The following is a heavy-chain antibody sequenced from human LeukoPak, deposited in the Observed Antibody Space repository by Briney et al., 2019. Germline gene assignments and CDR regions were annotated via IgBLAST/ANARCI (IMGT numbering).Heavy chain of an antibody. Sequence: GASVKVSCKASGYTFTSYGISWVRQAPGQGLEWMGWISAYNGNTNYAQKFQGRVTTTTDTSTSTAYMELRSLRSDDTAVYYCARAINWEYGYYCDFWGERPLVTVSS. CDR2: ISAYNGNT. CDR1: GYTFTSYG. V-gene: IGHV1-18*01. D-gene: IGHD7-27*01. CDR3: ARAINWEYGYYCDF. J-gene: IGHJ4*02.